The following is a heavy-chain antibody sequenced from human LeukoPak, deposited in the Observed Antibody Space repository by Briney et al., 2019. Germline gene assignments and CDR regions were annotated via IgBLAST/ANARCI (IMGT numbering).Heavy chain of an antibody. CDR3: ARAPSEIGGYYPEYFRH. D-gene: IGHD3-22*01. CDR2: IKSDGST. Sequence: GGSLRLPCAASGFTFSSFWMHWVRQAPGKGLVWVSRIKSDGSTNYADSVKGRFTISRDNAKNTVSLQMNSLRVEDTGVYYCARAPSEIGGYYPEYFRHWGQGTLVTVSS. J-gene: IGHJ1*01. V-gene: IGHV3-74*01. CDR1: GFTFSSFW.